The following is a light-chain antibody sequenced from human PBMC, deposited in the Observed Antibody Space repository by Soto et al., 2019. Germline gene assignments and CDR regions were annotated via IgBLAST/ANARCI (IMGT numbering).Light chain of an antibody. V-gene: IGKV3-20*01. J-gene: IGKJ2*01. CDR1: QGVSNSY. Sequence: EIVLTQSPGTLSLSPGERATLSCRASQGVSNSYLAWYQQKPGQAPRLLIYHASSRATGIPDRFSGSGSGTDFPLTISRLEPEDFAVYYCQQYGSSPVTFGQGTKLEIK. CDR2: HAS. CDR3: QQYGSSPVT.